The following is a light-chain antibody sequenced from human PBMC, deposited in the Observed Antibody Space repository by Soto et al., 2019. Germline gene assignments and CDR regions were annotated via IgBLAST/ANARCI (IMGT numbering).Light chain of an antibody. CDR2: WAS. V-gene: IGKV4-1*01. Sequence: DIVMTQSPDSLAVSLGERATINCKSSQSVLYSSNTKNYLAWYQRKPGQPPKLLIYWASTRECGVPDRFSGSGSGTDFTLTISSLQAEDVAVYYCQQYYSTPLTFGQGTKLEIK. CDR1: QSVLYSSNTKNY. CDR3: QQYYSTPLT. J-gene: IGKJ2*01.